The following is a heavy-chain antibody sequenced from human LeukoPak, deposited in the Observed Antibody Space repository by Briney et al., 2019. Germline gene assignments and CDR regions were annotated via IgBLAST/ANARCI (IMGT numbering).Heavy chain of an antibody. CDR1: GGSVSSYSYY. V-gene: IGHV4-39*07. Sequence: SETLSLTCTVSGGSVSSYSYYWAWIRQPPGKGLEWIGSVFYNGDTYYNPSLKSRVITSVDTSKNQFSLKLSSVTAADTAVYYCARDANRGSFDYWGQGALVTVSS. CDR3: ARDANRGSFDY. J-gene: IGHJ4*02. D-gene: IGHD2/OR15-2a*01. CDR2: VFYNGDT.